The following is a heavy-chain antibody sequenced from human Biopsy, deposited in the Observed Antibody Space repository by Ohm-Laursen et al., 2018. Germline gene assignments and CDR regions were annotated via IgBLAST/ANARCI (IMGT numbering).Heavy chain of an antibody. CDR2: IRPLNGDT. CDR1: GYNFISYS. J-gene: IGHJ4*02. CDR3: ARGEVTFGELIVSLDS. D-gene: IGHD3-16*02. Sequence: GASVKVSYKTSGYNFISYSINWVRQAPGQGLEWMGWIRPLNGDTKYGQKFQDRVTMTTDTSTSTVYMELTSLRSDDTAVYYCARGEVTFGELIVSLDSWGQGTLVTVS. V-gene: IGHV1-18*01.